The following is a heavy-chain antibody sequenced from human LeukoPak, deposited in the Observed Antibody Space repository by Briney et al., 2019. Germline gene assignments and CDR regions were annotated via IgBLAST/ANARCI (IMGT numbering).Heavy chain of an antibody. CDR3: ARAPIVTGSPAYYFDY. CDR1: GGSISSGGYY. Sequence: SETLSLTCTVSGGSISSGGYYWSWIRQPPGKGLEWIGYIYRSGSTYYNPSLKSRVTISVDRSKNQFSLKLSSVTAADTAVYYCARAPIVTGSPAYYFDYWGQGTLVTVSS. V-gene: IGHV4-30-2*01. CDR2: IYRSGST. D-gene: IGHD2-21*01. J-gene: IGHJ4*02.